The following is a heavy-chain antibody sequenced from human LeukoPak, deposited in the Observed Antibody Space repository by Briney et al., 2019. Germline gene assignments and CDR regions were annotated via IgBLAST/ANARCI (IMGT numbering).Heavy chain of an antibody. CDR1: GFTFSSYE. CDR2: ISSSGSTI. V-gene: IGHV3-48*03. CDR3: AREGGIFGVVIIGNDAFDN. D-gene: IGHD3-3*01. Sequence: GGSLRLSCAASGFTFSSYEMNWVRQAPGKGLEWVSYISSSGSTIYYADSVKGRFTISRDNAKNSLYLQMNSLRAEDTAVYYCAREGGIFGVVIIGNDAFDNWGQGTMVTVSS. J-gene: IGHJ3*02.